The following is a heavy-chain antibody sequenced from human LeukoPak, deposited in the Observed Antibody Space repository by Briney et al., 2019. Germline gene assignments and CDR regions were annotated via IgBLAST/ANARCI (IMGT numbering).Heavy chain of an antibody. D-gene: IGHD3-10*01. J-gene: IGHJ4*02. Sequence: SLRLSCAASGFTFDDYAMQWVRQAPGKGLEWVSGISRNSGSIGYADSVKGRFTISRDNAKNSLYLQMNSLRAEDTALYYCAKDIRGFGSLDYWGQGTLVTVSS. V-gene: IGHV3-9*01. CDR2: ISRNSGSI. CDR3: AKDIRGFGSLDY. CDR1: GFTFDDYA.